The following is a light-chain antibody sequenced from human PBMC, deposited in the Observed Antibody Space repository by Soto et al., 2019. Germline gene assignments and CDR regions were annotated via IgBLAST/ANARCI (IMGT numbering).Light chain of an antibody. Sequence: DIRMTQSPSSLSASVGDRVTITCRASQSISNALSWYQQKPGKAPKLLIYAASSLQSGVPSRFSGSGSGTDFTLTISSLHPEDFATYSCQQSYSTPLTFGGGTKVEIK. CDR2: AAS. J-gene: IGKJ4*01. CDR1: QSISNA. CDR3: QQSYSTPLT. V-gene: IGKV1-39*01.